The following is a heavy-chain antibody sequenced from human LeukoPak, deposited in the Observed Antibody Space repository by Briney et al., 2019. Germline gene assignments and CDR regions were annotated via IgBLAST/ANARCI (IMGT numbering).Heavy chain of an antibody. J-gene: IGHJ4*02. D-gene: IGHD2-15*01. CDR2: ISGDGGST. Sequence: GGSLTLSCAASGFTFDDYAMHWVRHAPGKGLEWVSLISGDGGSTYYADSVKGRFTISRDNSKNSLYLQMNSLRTEDTALYYCAKDIYCSGGSCYSGFDYWGQGTLVTVSS. CDR1: GFTFDDYA. V-gene: IGHV3-43*02. CDR3: AKDIYCSGGSCYSGFDY.